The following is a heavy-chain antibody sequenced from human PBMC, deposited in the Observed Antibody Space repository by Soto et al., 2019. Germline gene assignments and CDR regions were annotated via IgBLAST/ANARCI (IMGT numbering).Heavy chain of an antibody. Sequence: GGSLRLSCAASGFTFSSYDMHWVRQATGKGLEWVSAIGTAGDTYYPGSVKGRFTISRENAKNSLYLQMNSLRAGDTAVYYGARGGQDRRGYSYCRPSYYYGMDVWGQGTTVTVSS. CDR3: ARGGQDRRGYSYCRPSYYYGMDV. CDR2: IGTAGDT. V-gene: IGHV3-13*01. CDR1: GFTFSSYD. J-gene: IGHJ6*02. D-gene: IGHD5-18*01.